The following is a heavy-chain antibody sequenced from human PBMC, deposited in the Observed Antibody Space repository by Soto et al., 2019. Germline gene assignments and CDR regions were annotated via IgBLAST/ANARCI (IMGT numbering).Heavy chain of an antibody. D-gene: IGHD3-16*01. Sequence: GASLRLSCAASGFNFVSYSMNWVRQAPGKGLEWVSYISSSSTTIYYAASVKGRFTISRDDAKNSLFLQMDSLRDEDTAVYYCARDHGGIGYVFDYWGQGTLVTVPS. CDR2: ISSSSTTI. CDR1: GFNFVSYS. V-gene: IGHV3-48*02. CDR3: ARDHGGIGYVFDY. J-gene: IGHJ4*02.